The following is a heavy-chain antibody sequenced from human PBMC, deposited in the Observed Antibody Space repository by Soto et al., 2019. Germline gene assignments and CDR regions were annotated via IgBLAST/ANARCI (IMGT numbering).Heavy chain of an antibody. V-gene: IGHV4-61*01. CDR3: ARSPNYYYYGFDV. J-gene: IGHJ6*02. CDR1: GGSVSSGTYS. Sequence: LSLTCTVSGGSVSSGTYSWSWIRQSPGKRLEWIAYIYYSGSTNYNPSLKSRATISVDTSKSQVSLTLTSVTAADAAVYYCARSPNYYYYGFDVWGQGTTVT. D-gene: IGHD3-10*01. CDR2: IYYSGST.